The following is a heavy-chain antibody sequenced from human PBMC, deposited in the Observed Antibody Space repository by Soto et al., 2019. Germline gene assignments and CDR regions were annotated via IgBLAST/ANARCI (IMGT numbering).Heavy chain of an antibody. J-gene: IGHJ4*02. CDR3: AGVDRYSSGGDYFDY. CDR2: IYHSGST. Sequence: SETLSLTCAVSGGSISSGGYSWSWTRQPPGKGLEWIGYIYHSGSTYYNPSLKSRVTISVDRSKNQFSLKLSSVTAADTAVYYCAGVDRYSSGGDYFDYRGQGTLVTVSS. D-gene: IGHD6-19*01. V-gene: IGHV4-30-2*01. CDR1: GGSISSGGYS.